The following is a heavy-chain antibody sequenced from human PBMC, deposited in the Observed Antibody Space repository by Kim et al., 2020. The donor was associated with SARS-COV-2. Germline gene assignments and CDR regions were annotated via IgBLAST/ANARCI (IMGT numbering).Heavy chain of an antibody. CDR2: ISWNSGSI. CDR3: AKDMASGSLTYYYYYGMDV. V-gene: IGHV3-9*01. Sequence: GGSLRLSCAASGFTFDDYAMHWVRQAPGKGLEWVSGISWNSGSIGYADSVKGRFTISRDNAKNSLYLQMNSLRAEDTALYYCAKDMASGSLTYYYYYGMDVWGQGTTVTVSS. J-gene: IGHJ6*02. CDR1: GFTFDDYA. D-gene: IGHD1-26*01.